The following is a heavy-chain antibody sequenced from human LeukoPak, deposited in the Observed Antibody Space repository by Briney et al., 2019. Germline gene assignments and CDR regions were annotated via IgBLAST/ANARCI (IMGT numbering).Heavy chain of an antibody. CDR3: ARCYDSSGYCSWFDP. CDR1: GGSISSGGYS. V-gene: IGHV4-30-2*01. CDR2: IYHSGST. J-gene: IGHJ5*02. D-gene: IGHD3-22*01. Sequence: SGTLSLTCAVSGGSISSGGYSWSWIRQPPGKGLEWIGYIYHSGSTYYNPSLKSRVTISVDRSKNQFSLKLSSVTAADTAVYYCARCYDSSGYCSWFDPWGQGTLVTVSS.